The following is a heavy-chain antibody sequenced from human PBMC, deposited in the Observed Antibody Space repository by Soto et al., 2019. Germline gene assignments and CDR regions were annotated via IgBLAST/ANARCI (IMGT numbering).Heavy chain of an antibody. D-gene: IGHD3-10*02. CDR1: GYTFSDYY. CDR2: ISADNGNT. V-gene: IGHV1-18*04. CDR3: ARDFVRGRVPFDH. J-gene: IGHJ4*02. Sequence: ASVKVSCKASGYTFSDYYIHWVRQAPGQGLEWMGWISADNGNTNYAHKLQGRVAMTTDTSTSTAYMELRSLRSDDTAVYYCARDFVRGRVPFDHWGQGTLVTVSS.